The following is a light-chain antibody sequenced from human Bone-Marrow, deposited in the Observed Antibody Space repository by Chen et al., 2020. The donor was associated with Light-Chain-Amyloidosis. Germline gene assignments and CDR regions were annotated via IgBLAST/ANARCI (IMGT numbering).Light chain of an antibody. CDR2: RDT. Sequence: SYELTQPPSLSVSPGQTARITCSGDDLPTKYAYWYQQKPGQAPVLVIHRDTERPSGISERFSGSSTGTTATLTISGVQADDEADYHCQSADSSGTYEVRFGGGTKRTVL. CDR1: DLPTKY. CDR3: QSADSSGTYEVR. V-gene: IGLV3-25*03. J-gene: IGLJ2*01.